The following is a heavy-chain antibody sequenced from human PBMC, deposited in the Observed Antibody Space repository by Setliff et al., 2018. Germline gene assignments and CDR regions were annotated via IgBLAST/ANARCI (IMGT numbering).Heavy chain of an antibody. V-gene: IGHV3-23*01. J-gene: IGHJ5*02. Sequence: GGSLSLSCETSGFTFSDYSFDWVRQAPGKGLEWVSSIHVSGGSTYYADSVKGRFTISRDNSRNTLYLQMNSLRAEDTASYYCARDPNGDYVGAFDPWGQGILVTVSS. CDR1: GFTFSDYS. CDR2: IHVSGGST. CDR3: ARDPNGDYVGAFDP. D-gene: IGHD4-17*01.